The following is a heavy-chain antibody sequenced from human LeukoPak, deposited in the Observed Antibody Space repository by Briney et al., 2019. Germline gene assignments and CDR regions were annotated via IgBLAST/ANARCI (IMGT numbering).Heavy chain of an antibody. J-gene: IGHJ4*02. V-gene: IGHV1-69*13. CDR1: GGTFSRYA. D-gene: IGHD6-19*01. CDR3: ARDRPYTGGWRGFDY. Sequence: GASVKVSCKASGGTFSRYAISWVRQAPGQGLEWMGGIIPMFGIANYAQKFQGRVTITADESTSTAYMELSSLRSEDTAVYYCARDRPYTGGWRGFDYWGQGTLVTVCS. CDR2: IIPMFGIA.